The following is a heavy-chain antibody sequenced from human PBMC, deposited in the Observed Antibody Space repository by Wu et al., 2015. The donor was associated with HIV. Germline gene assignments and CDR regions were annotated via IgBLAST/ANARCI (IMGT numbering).Heavy chain of an antibody. V-gene: IGHV1-69*05. CDR3: ARHATSGYDSYYYYGMDV. J-gene: IGHJ6*02. CDR2: IIPIFGTA. CDR1: GDTFNKYA. D-gene: IGHD5-12*01. Sequence: QVQVVQSGAEVKKPGSSVKVSCKASGDTFNKYAISWVRQAPGQGLEWMGGIIPIFGTANYAQKFQGRVTITTDESTSTAYMELSSLRSEDTAVYYCARHATSGYDSYYYYGMDVVGPRDHGHRLL.